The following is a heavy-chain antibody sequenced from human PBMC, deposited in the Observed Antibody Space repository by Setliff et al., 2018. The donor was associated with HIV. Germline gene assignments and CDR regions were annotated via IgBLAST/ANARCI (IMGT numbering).Heavy chain of an antibody. CDR1: GGSISSYY. CDR2: IYTSGST. Sequence: SETLSLTCTVSGGSISSYYWSWIRQPAGKGLEWIGHIYTSGSTNYNPSLKSRVTMSVDTSKNQFSLKLSSVTAADTAVYYCAGGVPWGDYYYYMDVWGKGTTVTVSS. CDR3: AGGVPWGDYYYYMDV. D-gene: IGHD3-16*01. V-gene: IGHV4-4*07. J-gene: IGHJ6*03.